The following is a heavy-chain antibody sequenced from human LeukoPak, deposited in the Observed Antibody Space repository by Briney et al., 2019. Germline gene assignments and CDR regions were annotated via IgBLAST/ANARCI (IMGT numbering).Heavy chain of an antibody. CDR1: GGSISSYY. Sequence: PSETLSLTCTVSGGSISSYYWSWIRQPPGKGLEWIGYIYYSGSTNYNPSLKSRVTISVDTSKNQFSLKLSSVTAADTAVYYCARHANSGLYYYFDYWGQGTLVTVSS. CDR3: ARHANSGLYYYFDY. V-gene: IGHV4-59*08. J-gene: IGHJ4*02. CDR2: IYYSGST. D-gene: IGHD4/OR15-4a*01.